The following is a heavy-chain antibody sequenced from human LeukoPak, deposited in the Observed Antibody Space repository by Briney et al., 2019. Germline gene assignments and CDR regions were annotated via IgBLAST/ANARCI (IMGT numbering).Heavy chain of an antibody. J-gene: IGHJ3*02. V-gene: IGHV3-48*03. D-gene: IGHD3-22*01. CDR1: GYTFNSYA. Sequence: PGGSLRLSCVASGYTFNSYAMNWVRQAPGKGLEWVSYISSTGSIIFHADSVKGRFTISRDNAKNSLYLQMNSLRAEDTAVYYCARESPPQYSYDSSSYLGPMDAFDIWGQGTMVTVSS. CDR3: ARESPPQYSYDSSSYLGPMDAFDI. CDR2: ISSTGSII.